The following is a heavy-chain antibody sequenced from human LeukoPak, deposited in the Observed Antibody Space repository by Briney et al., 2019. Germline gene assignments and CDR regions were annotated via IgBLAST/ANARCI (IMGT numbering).Heavy chain of an antibody. CDR2: INPNSGGT. D-gene: IGHD3-10*01. V-gene: IGHV1-2*04. J-gene: IGHJ1*01. CDR3: ARGGSITMVRGVIKYFQH. Sequence: ASVKVSCKASGYTFTGYYMHWVRQAPGQGLEWMGWINPNSGGTNYAQKFQGWVTMTRDTSISTAYMELSRLRSDDTAVYYCARGGSITMVRGVIKYFQHWGQGTLVTVSP. CDR1: GYTFTGYY.